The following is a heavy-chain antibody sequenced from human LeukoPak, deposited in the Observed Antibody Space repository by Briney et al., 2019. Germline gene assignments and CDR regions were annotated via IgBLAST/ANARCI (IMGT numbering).Heavy chain of an antibody. Sequence: SETLSLTCTVSGGSISSSSYYWGWIRQPPGKGLEWIGSIYYSGSTIYNPSLKSRVTISVDTSKNQFSLKLSSVTAADTAVYYCARVGPDSPRKFDYWGQGTLVTVSS. J-gene: IGHJ4*02. CDR1: GGSISSSSYY. D-gene: IGHD5-18*01. CDR3: ARVGPDSPRKFDY. V-gene: IGHV4-39*07. CDR2: IYYSGST.